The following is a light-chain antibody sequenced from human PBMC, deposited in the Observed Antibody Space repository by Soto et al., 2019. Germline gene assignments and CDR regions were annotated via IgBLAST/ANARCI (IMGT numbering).Light chain of an antibody. V-gene: IGLV1-44*01. Sequence: QSVLTQPPSASVTPGQRVTISCSGSSSNIGSNTVNWYQQLPGTAPKLLIYSNNQRPSGVPDRFSGSKSGTSASLAISGLQSEDEADYSCAAWDDSLNVVFGGGTKVTV. CDR3: AAWDDSLNVV. J-gene: IGLJ2*01. CDR1: SSNIGSNT. CDR2: SNN.